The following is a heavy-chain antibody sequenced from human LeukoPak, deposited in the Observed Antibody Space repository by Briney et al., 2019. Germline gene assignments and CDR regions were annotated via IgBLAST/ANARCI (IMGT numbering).Heavy chain of an antibody. V-gene: IGHV5-51*01. CDR3: ARKYSSSWSFDY. J-gene: IGHJ4*02. CDR2: IHPADSDT. D-gene: IGHD6-13*01. Sequence: GESLKISCKGSGYSFTSYWIGWVRQMPGKGLEWMGIIHPADSDTRYSPSFQGQVTISADKSISTAYLQWSSLRASDTAMYYCARKYSSSWSFDYWGQGTLVTVSS. CDR1: GYSFTSYW.